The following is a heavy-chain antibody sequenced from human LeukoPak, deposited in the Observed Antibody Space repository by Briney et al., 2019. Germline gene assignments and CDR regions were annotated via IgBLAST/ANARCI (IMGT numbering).Heavy chain of an antibody. V-gene: IGHV3-43*02. D-gene: IGHD2-15*01. CDR2: ISGDGGST. Sequence: GGSLRLSCAVSGFTFNDYAMNWIRQAPGKGLEWVSFISGDGGSTYYADSVKGRSTISRDNSRNSLYLQMNSLRLGDTALYYCATDCSGNRCYSLWGQGTLVTVSS. J-gene: IGHJ4*02. CDR1: GFTFNDYA. CDR3: ATDCSGNRCYSL.